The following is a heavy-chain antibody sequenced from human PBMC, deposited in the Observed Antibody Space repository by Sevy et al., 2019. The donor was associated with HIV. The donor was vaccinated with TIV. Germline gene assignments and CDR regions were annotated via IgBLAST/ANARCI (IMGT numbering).Heavy chain of an antibody. CDR1: GGSISSYF. J-gene: IGHJ4*01. CDR2: IYFTGNT. V-gene: IGHV4-59*01. CDR3: ARDSTTRPRVLDY. Sequence: SENLSLTCSVSGGSISSYFWTWVRQSPGKGLEWIGNIYFTGNTDYSASLKSRVTLSLDTSKSQFSLTLKSVTAADTSIYFCARDSTTRPRVLDYWGHGTLVTVSS. D-gene: IGHD1-1*01.